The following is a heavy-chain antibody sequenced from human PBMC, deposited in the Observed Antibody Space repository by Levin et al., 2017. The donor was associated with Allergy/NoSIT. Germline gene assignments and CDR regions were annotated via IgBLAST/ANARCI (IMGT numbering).Heavy chain of an antibody. D-gene: IGHD4-17*01. V-gene: IGHV3-48*01. CDR3: ARDGQGWDYDQYYFDY. J-gene: IGHJ4*02. Sequence: ASVKVSCAASGFTFSSYRMNWVRQAPGKGLEWVSYISSSSSTIYYADSVKGRFTISRDNAKNSLYLQMNSLRAEDTAVYYCARDGQGWDYDQYYFDYWGQGTLVTVSS. CDR2: ISSSSSTI. CDR1: GFTFSSYR.